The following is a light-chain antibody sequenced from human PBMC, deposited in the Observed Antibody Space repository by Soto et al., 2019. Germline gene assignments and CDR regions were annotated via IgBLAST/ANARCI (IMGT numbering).Light chain of an antibody. V-gene: IGKV3-20*01. CDR1: QSLSSSC. CDR3: QQFRNWPWT. CDR2: GAS. Sequence: EIVLTQSPGTLSLSPGERAALSCRASQSLSSSCLAWYQQRPGQAPRLLIYGASSRAPGIPARFTGSVSSVSGTEFTLTISSLQSEDFAIYYCQQFRNWPWTFGQGTKVDIK. J-gene: IGKJ1*01.